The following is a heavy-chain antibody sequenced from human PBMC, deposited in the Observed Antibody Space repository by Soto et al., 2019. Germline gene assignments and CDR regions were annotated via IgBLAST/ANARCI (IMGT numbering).Heavy chain of an antibody. CDR3: ARATYYDFWSGYFEIYYGMDV. CDR2: INHSGST. V-gene: IGHV4-34*01. CDR1: GGSFSGYY. J-gene: IGHJ6*02. Sequence: PSETLSLTCAVYGGSFSGYYWSWIRQPPGKGLEWIGEINHSGSTNYNPSLKSRVTISVDTSKNQLALKLSSVTAAVTAVYYCARATYYDFWSGYFEIYYGMDVCGQGTTVTVYS. D-gene: IGHD3-3*01.